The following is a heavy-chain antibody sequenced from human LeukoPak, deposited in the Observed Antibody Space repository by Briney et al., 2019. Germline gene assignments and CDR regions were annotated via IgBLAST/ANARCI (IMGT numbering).Heavy chain of an antibody. D-gene: IGHD5-18*01. V-gene: IGHV1-69*01. CDR3: ASPDVDTNYYYYMDV. CDR2: TIPIFGTA. Sequence: GASVKVSCKASGGTFSSYAISWVRQAPGQGLEWMGGTIPIFGTANYAQKFQGRVTITADESTSTAYMELSSLRSEDTAVYYCASPDVDTNYYYYMDVWGKGTTVTVSS. J-gene: IGHJ6*03. CDR1: GGTFSSYA.